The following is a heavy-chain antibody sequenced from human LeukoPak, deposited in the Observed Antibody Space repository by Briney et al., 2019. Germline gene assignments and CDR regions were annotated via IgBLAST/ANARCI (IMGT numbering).Heavy chain of an antibody. CDR3: AKDGYSSGWIDY. J-gene: IGHJ4*02. CDR1: GFTVSGNY. CDR2: IYSGGTT. D-gene: IGHD6-19*01. V-gene: IGHV3-53*05. Sequence: GGSLRLSCTVSGFTVSGNYMSWVRQAPGKGLEWVSLIYSGGTTYYADSVKGRLTISRDNSKNTLYLQMNSLRAEDTAVYYCAKDGYSSGWIDYWGQGTLVTVSS.